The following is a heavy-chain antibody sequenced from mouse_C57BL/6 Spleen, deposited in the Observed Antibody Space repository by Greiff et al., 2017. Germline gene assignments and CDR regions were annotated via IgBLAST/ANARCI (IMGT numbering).Heavy chain of an antibody. V-gene: IGHV1-63*01. D-gene: IGHD1-1*01. CDR1: GYTFTNYW. CDR3: AKKGYYGSSPYWYFDV. CDR2: IYPGGGYT. Sequence: VMLVESGAELVRPGTSVKMSCKASGYTFTNYWIGWAKQRPGHGLEWIGDIYPGGGYTNYNEKVKGKATLTADKSSSTAYMQFSSLTSEDSAIYYCAKKGYYGSSPYWYFDVWGTGTTVTVSS. J-gene: IGHJ1*03.